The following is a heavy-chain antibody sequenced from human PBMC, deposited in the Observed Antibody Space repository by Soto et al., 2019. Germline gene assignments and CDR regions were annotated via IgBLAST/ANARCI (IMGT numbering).Heavy chain of an antibody. Sequence: GGSLRLSCAASGFTFTNAWMNWVRQAPGKGLEWISYISSSSTNIYYADSVKGRFTISRDNAKNSLYLQMNSLRTEDTAVYFCANLFGSSWESDYWGQGTLVTVSS. CDR2: ISSSSTNI. CDR1: GFTFTNAW. D-gene: IGHD6-13*01. CDR3: ANLFGSSWESDY. J-gene: IGHJ4*02. V-gene: IGHV3-48*01.